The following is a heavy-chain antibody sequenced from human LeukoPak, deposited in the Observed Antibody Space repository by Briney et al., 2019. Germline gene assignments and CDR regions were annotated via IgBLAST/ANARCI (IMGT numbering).Heavy chain of an antibody. Sequence: SETLSLTCTVSGGSISSYYWSWIRQPPGKGLEWIGYIYYSGSTNYNPSLKSRVTISVDTSKNQFSLKLSSVTAADTAVYYGARGGYSYAYDFDYWGQGTLVTVSS. V-gene: IGHV4-59*01. CDR3: ARGGYSYAYDFDY. CDR1: GGSISSYY. J-gene: IGHJ4*02. CDR2: IYYSGST. D-gene: IGHD5-18*01.